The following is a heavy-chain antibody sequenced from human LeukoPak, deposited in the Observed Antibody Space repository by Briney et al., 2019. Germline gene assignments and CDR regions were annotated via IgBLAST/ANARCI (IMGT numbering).Heavy chain of an antibody. J-gene: IGHJ5*02. Sequence: GGSLRLSCAASGFTFSSYGMHCVRQAPGKGLEWVAVISYDGSDKYYADSVKGRFIISRDNSKNTLYLQMNSLRAEDTAVYYCVSGSGYDLYNWFDPWGQGTLVTVSS. V-gene: IGHV3-30*03. CDR3: VSGSGYDLYNWFDP. D-gene: IGHD5-12*01. CDR1: GFTFSSYG. CDR2: ISYDGSDK.